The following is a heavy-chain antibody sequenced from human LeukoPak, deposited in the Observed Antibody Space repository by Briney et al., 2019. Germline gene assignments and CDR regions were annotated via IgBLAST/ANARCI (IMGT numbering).Heavy chain of an antibody. V-gene: IGHV3-21*01. CDR2: ISSSSSYI. CDR3: AARRPRYCTNGVCYWYFQH. CDR1: RFTFSIYS. J-gene: IGHJ1*01. D-gene: IGHD2-8*01. Sequence: PGGSLRLSCAASRFTFSIYSMNWVRQAPGKGLEWVSSISSSSSYIYYADSVEGRFTTSRDNAKNSLSLQMNSLRAEDTAVYYCAARRPRYCTNGVCYWYFQHWGQGTLVTVSS.